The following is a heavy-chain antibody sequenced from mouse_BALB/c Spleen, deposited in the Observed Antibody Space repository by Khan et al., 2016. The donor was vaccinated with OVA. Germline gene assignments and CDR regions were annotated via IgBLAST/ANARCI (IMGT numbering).Heavy chain of an antibody. CDR1: GFTFSSYW. CDR2: IRLKSANYAT. J-gene: IGHJ4*01. Sequence: EVKLEESGGGLVQPGGSMKLSCVASGFTFSSYWMSWVRQSPEKGLEWVAEIRLKSANYATHYAVSVKVKFTISRDDSKSRLYLQMNSLRAEDTGIYYCLRIQDAMDDWGQGTSVTVSS. CDR3: LRIQDAMDD. V-gene: IGHV6-3*01. D-gene: IGHD1-2*01.